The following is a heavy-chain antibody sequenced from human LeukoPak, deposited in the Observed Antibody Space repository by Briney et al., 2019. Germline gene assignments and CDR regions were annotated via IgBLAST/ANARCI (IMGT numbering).Heavy chain of an antibody. CDR1: GGSISSSSYY. V-gene: IGHV4-39*01. CDR2: IYYSGST. CDR3: ARRIVVVVAAITSAFDI. D-gene: IGHD2-15*01. J-gene: IGHJ4*02. Sequence: PSETLSLTCTVSGGSISSSSYYWGWIRQPPGKGLEWIGSIYYSGSTYYNPSLKSRVTISVDTSKNQFSLKLSSVTAADTAVYYCARRIVVVVAAITSAFDIWGQGTQVTVSS.